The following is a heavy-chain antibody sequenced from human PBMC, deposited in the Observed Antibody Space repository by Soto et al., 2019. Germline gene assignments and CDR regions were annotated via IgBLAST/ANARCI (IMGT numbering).Heavy chain of an antibody. CDR2: ISGSGDST. V-gene: IGHV3-23*01. D-gene: IGHD5-12*01. Sequence: LILSCAASGFTFSTYAMIWVRQAPGKGLEWVSAISGSGDSTYYADSVKGRFTISRDNSKNTLYLQMSSLRAEDTAIYYCAKDSFINLRGYDSYWGQGTLVTVSS. J-gene: IGHJ4*02. CDR1: GFTFSTYA. CDR3: AKDSFINLRGYDSY.